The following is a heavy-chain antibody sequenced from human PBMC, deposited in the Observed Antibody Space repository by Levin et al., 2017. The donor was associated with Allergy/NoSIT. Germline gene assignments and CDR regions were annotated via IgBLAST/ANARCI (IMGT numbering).Heavy chain of an antibody. CDR1: GFSLSTAGMC. Sequence: GSGPTLVKPTQTLTLTCTVSGFSLSTAGMCVGWIRQPPGKALEWLALIDWDDDTYYSTSLRTRPTISKDTSKNQVVLTVTNMDPVDTGTYYGARMVRGVVTPFDFWGQGTGVTVAS. J-gene: IGHJ3*01. CDR2: IDWDDDT. D-gene: IGHD3-10*01. V-gene: IGHV2-70*01. CDR3: ARMVRGVVTPFDF.